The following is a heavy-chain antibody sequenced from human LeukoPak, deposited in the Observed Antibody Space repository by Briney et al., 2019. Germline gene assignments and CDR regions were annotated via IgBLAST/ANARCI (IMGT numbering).Heavy chain of an antibody. J-gene: IGHJ4*02. CDR1: GFTFSSYA. CDR2: ISGSGAAT. D-gene: IGHD1/OR15-1a*01. Sequence: GGSLRLSCATPGFTFSSYAMSWVRQAPGKGLEWVSAISGSGAATYYADSVKVRFTISRDNSKNTLYLQMYSLRAEDTAIYYCAKTGNNNEGSFDFWGQGTLVTVSS. V-gene: IGHV3-23*01. CDR3: AKTGNNNEGSFDF.